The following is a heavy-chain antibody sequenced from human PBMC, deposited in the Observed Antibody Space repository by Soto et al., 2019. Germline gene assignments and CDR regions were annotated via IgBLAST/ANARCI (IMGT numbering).Heavy chain of an antibody. Sequence: GGSLRLSCAASGFTVSSNYMSWVRQAPGKGLEWVSVIYSGGSTYYADSVKGRFTISRDNSKNTLYLQMNSLRAEDTAVYYCARDRARITIFGVVMYGMDVWGQGTTVTVSS. CDR3: ARDRARITIFGVVMYGMDV. CDR2: IYSGGST. CDR1: GFTVSSNY. V-gene: IGHV3-53*01. J-gene: IGHJ6*02. D-gene: IGHD3-3*01.